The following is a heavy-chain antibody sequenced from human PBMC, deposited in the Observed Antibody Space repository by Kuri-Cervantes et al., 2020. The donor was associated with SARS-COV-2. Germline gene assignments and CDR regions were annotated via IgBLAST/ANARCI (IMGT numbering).Heavy chain of an antibody. Sequence: LSLTCAASGFTFSSYWMSWVRQAPGKGLEWVANIKQDGSEKYYVDSVKGRFTISRDNAKNSLYLQMNSLRAEDTAVYYCAKFFTGYSSSWPLGGYMDVWGKGTTVTVSS. D-gene: IGHD6-13*01. J-gene: IGHJ6*03. V-gene: IGHV3-7*03. CDR3: AKFFTGYSSSWPLGGYMDV. CDR2: IKQDGSEK. CDR1: GFTFSSYW.